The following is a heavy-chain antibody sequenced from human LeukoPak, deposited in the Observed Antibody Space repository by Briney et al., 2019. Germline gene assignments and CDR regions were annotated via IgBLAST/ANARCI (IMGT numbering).Heavy chain of an antibody. D-gene: IGHD2-15*01. CDR3: ARWGLLQVDAFDI. CDR2: ISYDGSNK. Sequence: PGRSLRLSCAASGFTFSSYGMHWVRQAPGKGLEWVAVISYDGSNKYHADSVKGRFTISRDNSKNTLYLQMNSLRAEDTAVYYCARWGLLQVDAFDIWGQGTMVTVSS. V-gene: IGHV3-30*03. CDR1: GFTFSSYG. J-gene: IGHJ3*02.